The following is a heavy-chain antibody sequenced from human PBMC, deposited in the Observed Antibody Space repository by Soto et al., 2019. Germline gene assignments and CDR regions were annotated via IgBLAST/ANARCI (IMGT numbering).Heavy chain of an antibody. D-gene: IGHD4-17*01. CDR2: IYYSGNI. V-gene: IGHV4-30-4*01. Sequence: SETLSLTCTVSGGSISSGDYYWSWIRQPPGKGLEWIGNIYYSGNIYYNPSLKSRVTISVDTSKNQFSLKLNSVTAADTAVYFCARAGGTVTTTTVDYWGHGTLVTVSS. J-gene: IGHJ4*01. CDR3: ARAGGTVTTTTVDY. CDR1: GGSISSGDYY.